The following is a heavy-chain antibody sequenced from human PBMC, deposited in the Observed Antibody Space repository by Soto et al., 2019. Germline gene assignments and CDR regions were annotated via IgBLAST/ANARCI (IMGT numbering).Heavy chain of an antibody. CDR3: AREAASDPSFYYHYMDV. D-gene: IGHD3-10*01. CDR2: MNPDSGNT. Sequence: ASVKVSFKASGYTFSNYNINWVRQASGQGLEWMGWMNPDSGNTGYAEKFQGRVTMTRNSSISTAYMELSGLRSEDTAVYYCAREAASDPSFYYHYMDVWGKGTTVTVSS. J-gene: IGHJ6*03. CDR1: GYTFSNYN. V-gene: IGHV1-8*01.